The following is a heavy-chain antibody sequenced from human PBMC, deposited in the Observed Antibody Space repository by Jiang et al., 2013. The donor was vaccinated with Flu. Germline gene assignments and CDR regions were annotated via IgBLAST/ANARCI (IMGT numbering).Heavy chain of an antibody. D-gene: IGHD7-27*01. CDR2: ISYDGSNK. Sequence: ASGFMFSNFGMHWVRQAPDKGLEWVAVISYDGSNKYYADSVQGRFTVSRDGSRNTLYLQMNSLRAEDTAVYYCAKDIWGPLSHYHGMDVWGQGTTVTVSS. V-gene: IGHV3-30*18. CDR3: AKDIWGPLSHYHGMDV. J-gene: IGHJ6*02. CDR1: GFMFSNFG.